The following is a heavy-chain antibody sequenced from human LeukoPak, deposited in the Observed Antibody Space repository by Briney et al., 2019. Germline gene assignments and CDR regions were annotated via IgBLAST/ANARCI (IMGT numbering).Heavy chain of an antibody. CDR2: ISGSGGST. CDR3: AKDFFSGSSTPVSFDC. Sequence: GGSLRLSCAASGFTFSNYAMSWVRQAPGKGLEWVSAISGSGGSTYYADSVKGRFTISRDNSKNTLYLQMNSLRAEDTAVYYCAKDFFSGSSTPVSFDCWGQGTLVTVSS. CDR1: GFTFSNYA. V-gene: IGHV3-23*01. J-gene: IGHJ4*02. D-gene: IGHD1-26*01.